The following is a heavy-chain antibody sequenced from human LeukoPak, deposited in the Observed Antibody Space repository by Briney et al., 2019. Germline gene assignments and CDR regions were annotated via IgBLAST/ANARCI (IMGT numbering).Heavy chain of an antibody. V-gene: IGHV4-59*08. Sequence: SETLPLTCTVSGGSISSYYWSWIRQPPGKGLEWIGYIYYSGSTYYNPSLKSRVTISVDTSKNQFSLKLSSVTAADTAVYYCARGYGGSSDYWGQGTVVTVSS. J-gene: IGHJ4*02. CDR2: IYYSGST. D-gene: IGHD1-26*01. CDR1: GGSISSYY. CDR3: ARGYGGSSDY.